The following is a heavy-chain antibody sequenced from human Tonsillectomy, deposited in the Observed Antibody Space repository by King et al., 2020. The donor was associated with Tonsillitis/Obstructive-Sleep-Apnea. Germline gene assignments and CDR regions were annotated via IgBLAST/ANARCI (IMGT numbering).Heavy chain of an antibody. CDR2: INPNSGGT. CDR1: GYTFTGYY. D-gene: IGHD6-13*01. Sequence: VQLVESGAEVKKPGASVKVSCKASGYTFTGYYMHWVRQAPGQGLEWMGWINPNSGGTNYAQKFLGRVTMTRDTSISTAYMELSRLRSDDTAVYYCARGITGIAGPRYYFDYWGQGTLVTVSS. J-gene: IGHJ4*02. V-gene: IGHV1-2*02. CDR3: ARGITGIAGPRYYFDY.